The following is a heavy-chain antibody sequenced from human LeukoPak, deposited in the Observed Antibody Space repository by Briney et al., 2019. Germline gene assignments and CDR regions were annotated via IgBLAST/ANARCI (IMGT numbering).Heavy chain of an antibody. CDR3: ARHYGEAAEYDY. J-gene: IGHJ4*02. CDR2: ISSSSSYI. V-gene: IGHV3-21*01. CDR1: GFTFSSYS. D-gene: IGHD4-17*01. Sequence: PGGSLRLSCAASGFTFSSYSMSWVRQAPGKGLEWVSSISSSSSYIYYADSVKGRFTISRDNAKNSLYLQMNSLRAEDTAVYYCARHYGEAAEYDYWGQGTLVTVSS.